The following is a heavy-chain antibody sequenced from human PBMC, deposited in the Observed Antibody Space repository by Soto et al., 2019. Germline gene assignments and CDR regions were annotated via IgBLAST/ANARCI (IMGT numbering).Heavy chain of an antibody. CDR3: AASDISSWQHDY. Sequence: QVQLVQSGAELKKPGSSVRVSCKISGDSFSSYAISWVRQAPGEGLEWVGGIIPIFETANYAQKFQGRVTITAVESTTTAYMEVTRLRPEDTAIFYCAASDISSWQHDYWGQGTLITVSS. CDR2: IIPIFETA. CDR1: GDSFSSYA. V-gene: IGHV1-69*01. J-gene: IGHJ4*02. D-gene: IGHD6-13*01.